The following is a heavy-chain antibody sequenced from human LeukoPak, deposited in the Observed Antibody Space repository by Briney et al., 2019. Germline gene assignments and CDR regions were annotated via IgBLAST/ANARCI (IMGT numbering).Heavy chain of an antibody. D-gene: IGHD6-13*01. CDR3: ARASLSEIIAAETYFDS. J-gene: IGHJ4*02. CDR1: GFTFSSYE. CDR2: ISSSGSTK. Sequence: GGSLRLSCAASGFTFSSYEMNWVRQAPGKGLEWVSYISSSGSTKYYADSVKGRFTISRDNAKNSLYLQMNSLRAEDTAVYYCARASLSEIIAAETYFDSWGQGTLVTVSS. V-gene: IGHV3-48*03.